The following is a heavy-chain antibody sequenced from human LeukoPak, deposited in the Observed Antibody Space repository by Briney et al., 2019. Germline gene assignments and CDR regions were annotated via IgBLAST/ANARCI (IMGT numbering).Heavy chain of an antibody. Sequence: GRSLRLSCAASGFTFSSYGMHWVRQAPGKGLEWVAVISYDGSNKYYADSVKGRFTISRDNYKNTLYLQMNSLRAEDTAVYYCAKMGYSSSSGDYWGQGTLVTVSS. CDR1: GFTFSSYG. J-gene: IGHJ4*02. CDR3: AKMGYSSSSGDY. CDR2: ISYDGSNK. D-gene: IGHD6-6*01. V-gene: IGHV3-30*18.